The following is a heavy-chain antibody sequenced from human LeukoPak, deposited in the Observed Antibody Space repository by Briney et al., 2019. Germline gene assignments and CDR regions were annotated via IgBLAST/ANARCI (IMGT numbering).Heavy chain of an antibody. V-gene: IGHV3-23*01. J-gene: IGHJ6*02. CDR3: ARDGLGYCSGGSCYGMDV. D-gene: IGHD2-15*01. CDR2: ISGSGGST. Sequence: GGSLRLSCAASGFTFSSYAMSWVRQAPGKGLEWVSAISGSGGSTYYADSVKGRFTISRDNSKNTLYLQMNSLRAEDTGVYYCARDGLGYCSGGSCYGMDVWGQGTTVTVSS. CDR1: GFTFSSYA.